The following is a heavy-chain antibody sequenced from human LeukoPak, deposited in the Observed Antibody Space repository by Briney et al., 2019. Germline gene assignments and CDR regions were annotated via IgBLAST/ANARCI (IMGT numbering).Heavy chain of an antibody. CDR1: GGSISSYY. V-gene: IGHV4-59*08. CDR3: ASLYYDFWSGYLTYFDY. D-gene: IGHD3-3*01. J-gene: IGHJ4*02. CDR2: IYYSGST. Sequence: PSETLSLTCTVSGGSISSYYWSWIRQPPGKGLEWIGYIYYSGSTNYNPSLKSRVTISVDTSKNQFSLKLSSVTAADTAVYYCASLYYDFWSGYLTYFDYWGQGTLVTVSS.